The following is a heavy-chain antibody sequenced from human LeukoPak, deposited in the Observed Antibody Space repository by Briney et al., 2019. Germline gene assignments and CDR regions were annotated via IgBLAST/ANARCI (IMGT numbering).Heavy chain of an antibody. D-gene: IGHD3-9*01. V-gene: IGHV1-2*06. J-gene: IGHJ4*02. CDR1: GYTFTGYY. CDR3: ARDKSVVRYFDWLFNY. Sequence: ASVKVSCKASGYTFTGYYMHWVRQAPGQGLEWMGRINPNSGGTNYAQKFQGRVTMTRDTSISTAYMELSRLRSDDTAVYYCARDKSVVRYFDWLFNYWGQGTLVTLSS. CDR2: INPNSGGT.